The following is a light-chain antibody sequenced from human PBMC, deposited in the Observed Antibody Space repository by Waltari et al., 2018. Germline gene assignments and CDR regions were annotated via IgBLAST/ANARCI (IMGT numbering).Light chain of an antibody. V-gene: IGKV1-39*01. CDR3: QQAYSTPPWT. CDR1: QTISIY. CDR2: STS. Sequence: DIQMTQSPSSLSASVGDRVTISCRASQTISIYLNWYQQKPGKAPKPLVYSTSNLQTWVPSRFSGRGSGTDFTLTISSLQPEDFATYYCQQAYSTPPWTFGQGTKVEIK. J-gene: IGKJ1*01.